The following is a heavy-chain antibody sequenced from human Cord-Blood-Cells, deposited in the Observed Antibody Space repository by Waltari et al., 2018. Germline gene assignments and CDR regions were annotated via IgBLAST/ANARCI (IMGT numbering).Heavy chain of an antibody. V-gene: IGHV3-74*01. Sequence: EVQLVESGGGLVQPGGSLRLSCAASGFTFSSYWMPWVRQAPGKGLVWVSRINSDGSSTSYADSVKGRFTISRDNAKNTLYLQMNSLRAEDTAVYYCAKENYYYGMDVWGQGTTVTVSS. CDR3: AKENYYYGMDV. J-gene: IGHJ6*02. CDR1: GFTFSSYW. CDR2: INSDGSST.